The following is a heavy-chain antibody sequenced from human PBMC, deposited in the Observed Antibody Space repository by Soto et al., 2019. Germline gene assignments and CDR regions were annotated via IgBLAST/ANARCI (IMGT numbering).Heavy chain of an antibody. CDR2: ISSSSSYI. V-gene: IGHV3-21*01. CDR3: ARDRSYSYGYQY. D-gene: IGHD5-18*01. J-gene: IGHJ4*02. CDR1: GFTFSSYS. Sequence: GGSLRLSCAASGFTFSSYSMNWVRQAPGKGLEWVSSISSSSSYIYYADSVKGRFTISRDNAKNSLYLQMNSLRAEDTAVYYCARDRSYSYGYQYWGQGTLVTVSS.